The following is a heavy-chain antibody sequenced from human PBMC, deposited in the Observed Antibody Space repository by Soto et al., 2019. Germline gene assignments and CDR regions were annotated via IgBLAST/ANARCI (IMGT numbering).Heavy chain of an antibody. V-gene: IGHV1-69*01. Sequence: QVRLVQSGAEVKKPGSSVKVSCKASGGTFSNYAITWLRLAPGQGLEWLGGIIPVFGTVNYAQKFQGRVTITADESTSTAYMELNRLRSEDTPVYYCARSTPYTNSFGNWFDPWGHGHLVIVSA. J-gene: IGHJ5*02. D-gene: IGHD6-13*01. CDR3: ARSTPYTNSFGNWFDP. CDR1: GGTFSNYA. CDR2: IIPVFGTV.